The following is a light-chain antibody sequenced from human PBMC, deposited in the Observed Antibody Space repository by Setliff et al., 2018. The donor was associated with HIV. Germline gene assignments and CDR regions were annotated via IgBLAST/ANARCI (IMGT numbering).Light chain of an antibody. V-gene: IGLV2-14*03. CDR3: SSYTSTTPLDV. CDR1: SSDVGTYNF. Sequence: LTQPASVSWSPGQPLTISCTGTSSDVGTYNFVSWYQQHPGKAPKLLIYDVNNRPSGVSNRFSGSKSGNTASLTISGLQAEDEADYHCSSYTSTTPLDVFGTGNKVTVL. CDR2: DVN. J-gene: IGLJ1*01.